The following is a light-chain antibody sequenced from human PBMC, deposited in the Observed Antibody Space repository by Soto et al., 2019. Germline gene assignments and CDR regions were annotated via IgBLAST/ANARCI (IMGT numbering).Light chain of an antibody. CDR2: DAS. Sequence: EIVLTQSPATLSLSPGERATLSCRASQSVSSYLAWYQQKVGQPPRLLIYDASNRATGIPARFSGSGSGTAFTLTISSLEPEDFAVYYCQHRSVWPLTFGGGTRVESK. V-gene: IGKV3-11*01. CDR1: QSVSSY. CDR3: QHRSVWPLT. J-gene: IGKJ4*01.